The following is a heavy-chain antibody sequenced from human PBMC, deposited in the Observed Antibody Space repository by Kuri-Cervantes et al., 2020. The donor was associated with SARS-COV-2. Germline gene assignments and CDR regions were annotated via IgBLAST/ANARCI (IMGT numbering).Heavy chain of an antibody. D-gene: IGHD6-6*01. V-gene: IGHV4-38-2*02. CDR2: IYYSGST. CDR1: GYSISSGYY. J-gene: IGHJ4*02. CDR3: ARGSSSHRPFDY. Sequence: GSLRLSCNVSGYSISSGYYWGWIRQPPGKGLEWIGSIYYSGSTYYNPSLKSRVTISVDTSKNQFSLKLSSVTAADTAVYYCARGSSSHRPFDYWGRGTLVTVSS.